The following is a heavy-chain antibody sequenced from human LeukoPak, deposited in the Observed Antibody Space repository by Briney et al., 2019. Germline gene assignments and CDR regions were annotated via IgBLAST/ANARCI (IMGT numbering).Heavy chain of an antibody. D-gene: IGHD2-15*01. CDR2: IKQDGSEK. V-gene: IGHV3-7*01. J-gene: IGHJ4*02. CDR3: ARDLFIVVVVAATPLGD. CDR1: GFTFSSSW. Sequence: GGSLRLSCAASGFTFSSSWMTWVRQAPGKGLEWVAIIKQDGSEKYYVDSVKGRFTISRDNAKNSLYLQMNSLRAEDTAVYYCARDLFIVVVVAATPLGDWGQGTLVTVSS.